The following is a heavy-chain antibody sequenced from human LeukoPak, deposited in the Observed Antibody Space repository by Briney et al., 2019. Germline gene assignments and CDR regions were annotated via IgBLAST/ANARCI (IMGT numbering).Heavy chain of an antibody. Sequence: ASVKVSCKVSGYTLTELSMHWVRQAPGKGLEWMGGFDPEDGETIYAQKFQGRVTMTEDTSTDTAYMELSSLRSEDTAVYYCATDLGTMVRGANFDYWGQGTLVTVSS. CDR2: FDPEDGET. J-gene: IGHJ4*02. CDR3: ATDLGTMVRGANFDY. D-gene: IGHD3-10*01. V-gene: IGHV1-24*01. CDR1: GYTLTELS.